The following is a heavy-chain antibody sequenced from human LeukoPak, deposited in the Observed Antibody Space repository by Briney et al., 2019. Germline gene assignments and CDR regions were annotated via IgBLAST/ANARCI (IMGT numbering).Heavy chain of an antibody. CDR2: VFYRGGT. J-gene: IGHJ3*01. CDR3: ARHITVTYDAFDL. D-gene: IGHD6-19*01. V-gene: IGHV4-59*08. CDR1: GGSITGYY. Sequence: SETLSLTCTVSGGSITGYYWSWIRQPPGKGLEWIGYVFYRGGTLYNPSVNSRVSISVDTSKTQFSLKLTSVTAADTAVYYCARHITVTYDAFDLWGRGTMVTVSS.